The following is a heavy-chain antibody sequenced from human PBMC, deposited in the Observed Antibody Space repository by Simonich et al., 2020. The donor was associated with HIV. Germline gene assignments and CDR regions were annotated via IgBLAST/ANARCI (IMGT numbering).Heavy chain of an antibody. Sequence: QLQLQESGPGLVKPSETLSLTCSVSGDSIRSNDHYGDGIRQPPGKGLEWIGSIYYRGSTYYNPSLKSRVTMSIDTSKNQFSLKLNSVTAADTAVYYCARRGNWNYRRGAFDFWGQGTLVTISS. J-gene: IGHJ4*02. V-gene: IGHV4-39*01. CDR3: ARRGNWNYRRGAFDF. CDR2: IYYRGST. CDR1: GDSIRSNDHY. D-gene: IGHD1-7*01.